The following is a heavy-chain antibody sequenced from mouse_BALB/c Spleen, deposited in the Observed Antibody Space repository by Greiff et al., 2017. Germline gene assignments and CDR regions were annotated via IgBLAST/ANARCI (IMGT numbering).Heavy chain of an antibody. CDR1: GYTFTDYE. Sequence: VQLQQSGAELVRPGASVTLSCKASGYTFTDYEMHWVKQTPVHGLEWIGAIDPETGGTAYNQKFKGKATLTADKSSSTAYMELRSLTSEDSAVYYCTRAYYGSSSHFDYWGQGTTLTVSS. V-gene: IGHV1-15*01. D-gene: IGHD1-1*01. CDR2: IDPETGGT. J-gene: IGHJ2*01. CDR3: TRAYYGSSSHFDY.